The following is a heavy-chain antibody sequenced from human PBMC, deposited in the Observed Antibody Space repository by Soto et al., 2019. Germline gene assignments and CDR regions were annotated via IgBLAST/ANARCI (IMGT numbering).Heavy chain of an antibody. D-gene: IGHD2-2*01. CDR1: GFTFSNYA. CDR3: ARDRFATSWSYFDY. J-gene: IGHJ4*02. Sequence: QVQLVESGGGVVQPGRSLRLSCAASGFTFSNYALYWVRQAPGKGLEWVAVISDDGSNKYYADSVKGRFTISRDNSKNTLYLQMNSLRAEDTAVYYCARDRFATSWSYFDYWGQGTPVTVSS. V-gene: IGHV3-30-3*01. CDR2: ISDDGSNK.